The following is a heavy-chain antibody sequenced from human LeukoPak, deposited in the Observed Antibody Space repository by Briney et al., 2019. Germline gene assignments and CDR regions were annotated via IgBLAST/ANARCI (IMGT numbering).Heavy chain of an antibody. CDR3: ARGRYYYDSSGYYHNWFDP. Sequence: ASVKVSCKASGYTFTGYYMHWVRQAPGQGLEWMGWINPNSGGTNYAQKFQGRVTMARNTSISTAYMELSSLRSEDTAVYYCARGRYYYDSSGYYHNWFDPWGQGTLVTVSS. D-gene: IGHD3-22*01. J-gene: IGHJ5*02. CDR2: INPNSGGT. CDR1: GYTFTGYY. V-gene: IGHV1-2*02.